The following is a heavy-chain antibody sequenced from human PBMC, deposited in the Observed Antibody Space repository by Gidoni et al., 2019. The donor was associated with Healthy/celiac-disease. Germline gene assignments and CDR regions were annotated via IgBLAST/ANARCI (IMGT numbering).Heavy chain of an antibody. D-gene: IGHD6-13*01. CDR2: ISGSGGST. J-gene: IGHJ4*02. Sequence: TFSSYAMSWVRQAPGKGLEWVSAISGSGGSTYYADSVKGRFTISRDNSKNTLYLQMNSLRAEDTAVYYCAKVIAAAGTPFDYWGQGTLVTVSS. V-gene: IGHV3-23*01. CDR3: AKVIAAAGTPFDY. CDR1: TFSSYA.